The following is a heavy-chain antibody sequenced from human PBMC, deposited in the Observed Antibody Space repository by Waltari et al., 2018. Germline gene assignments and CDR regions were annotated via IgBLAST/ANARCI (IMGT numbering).Heavy chain of an antibody. Sequence: QVQLVQSGAEVKKPGASVTVSCKASGYTFTGYSMHWVRQAPGQGLEWMGRINPNSGGTNYAQKFQGRVTMTRDTSISTAYMELSRLRSDDTAVYYCARDPTVTEGVDYWGQGTLVTVSS. V-gene: IGHV1-2*06. J-gene: IGHJ4*02. CDR2: INPNSGGT. CDR3: ARDPTVTEGVDY. D-gene: IGHD4-4*01. CDR1: GYTFTGYS.